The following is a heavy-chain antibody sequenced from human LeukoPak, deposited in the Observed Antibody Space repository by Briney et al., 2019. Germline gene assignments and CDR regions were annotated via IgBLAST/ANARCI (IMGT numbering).Heavy chain of an antibody. D-gene: IGHD3-10*01. CDR1: GGSFSGYY. Sequence: SETLSLTCAVYGGSFSGYYWSWIRQPPGKGLEWIGEINHSGSTSYNPSLKSRVTISVDTSKNQFSPKLSSVTAADTAVYYCARVRGRTIYYYGSGSEVFDYWGQGTLVTVSS. V-gene: IGHV4-34*01. CDR3: ARVRGRTIYYYGSGSEVFDY. CDR2: INHSGST. J-gene: IGHJ4*02.